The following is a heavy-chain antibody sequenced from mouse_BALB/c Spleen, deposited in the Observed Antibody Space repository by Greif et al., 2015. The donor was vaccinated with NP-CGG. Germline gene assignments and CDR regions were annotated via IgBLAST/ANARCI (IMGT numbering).Heavy chain of an antibody. CDR2: ISYSGST. CDR3: ARVYYDYDVGYAMDY. CDR1: GDSITSGY. D-gene: IGHD2-4*01. J-gene: IGHJ4*01. Sequence: VQLQQSGPSLVKPSQTLSLTCSVTGDSITSGYWNWIRKFPGNKLEYMGYISYSGSTYYNPSLKSRISITRDTSKNQYYLQLNSVTTEDTATYYCARVYYDYDVGYAMDYWGQGTSVTVSS. V-gene: IGHV3-8*02.